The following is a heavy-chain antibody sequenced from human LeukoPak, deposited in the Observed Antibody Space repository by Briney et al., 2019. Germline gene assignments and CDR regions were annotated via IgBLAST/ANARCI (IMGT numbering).Heavy chain of an antibody. D-gene: IGHD2-15*01. Sequence: SETLSLTCTVSGGSISSYYWSWIRQPPGKGLEWIGYIYYSGSTNYNPSLKSRVTISLDTSKKQFSLKLSSVTAADTAVYYCAIYCSGGSCYSGQFDNWGQGTLVTVSS. CDR3: AIYCSGGSCYSGQFDN. J-gene: IGHJ4*02. CDR2: IYYSGST. V-gene: IGHV4-59*08. CDR1: GGSISSYY.